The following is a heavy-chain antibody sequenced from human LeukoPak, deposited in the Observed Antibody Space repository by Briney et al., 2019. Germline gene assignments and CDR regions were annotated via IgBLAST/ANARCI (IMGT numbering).Heavy chain of an antibody. CDR2: INPDTGAT. V-gene: IGHV1-18*04. CDR1: GYTLTGHY. D-gene: IGHD2-15*01. J-gene: IGHJ5*02. Sequence: ASVKVSCKASGYTLTGHYLHWVRQAPGQGLEWMGWINPDTGATTYAQKLQGRVTMTTDTSTSTAYMELRSLRSDDTAVYYCARAPRYSGYNWFDPWGQGTLVTVSS. CDR3: ARAPRYSGYNWFDP.